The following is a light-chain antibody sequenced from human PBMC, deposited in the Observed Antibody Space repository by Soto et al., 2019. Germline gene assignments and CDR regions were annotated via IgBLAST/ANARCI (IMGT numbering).Light chain of an antibody. Sequence: QSVLTQPASVSGSPGQSSTISCTGISSDVGSYNYVSWYQQHPGKAPKLMIYEVSDRPSGISSRFSGSKSGNTASLTISGLQTEDEADYYCSSYTSSSTLFGTGTKVTVL. J-gene: IGLJ1*01. CDR1: SSDVGSYNY. V-gene: IGLV2-14*01. CDR3: SSYTSSSTL. CDR2: EVS.